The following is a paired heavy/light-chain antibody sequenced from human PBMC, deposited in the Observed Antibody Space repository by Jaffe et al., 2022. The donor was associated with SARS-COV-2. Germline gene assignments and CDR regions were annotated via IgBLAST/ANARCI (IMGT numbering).Heavy chain of an antibody. Sequence: QVQLVESGGGVVQPGRSLRLSCAASGFSFSTYGMHWVRQAPGKGLEWVAVIWYDGSNKYYADSVKGRFTISRDDSKTTLYLQMNSLRADDTAVYYCARGGSLTEQFDYWGQGTLVTVSS. CDR1: GFSFSTYG. V-gene: IGHV3-33*01. CDR3: ARGGSLTEQFDY. J-gene: IGHJ4*02. CDR2: IWYDGSNK. D-gene: IGHD1-1*01.
Light chain of an antibody. CDR3: MQGTHWPPWT. V-gene: IGKV2-30*01. CDR1: QSLVYSDGNTY. Sequence: DVVMTQSPLSLPVTLGQPASISCRSSQSLVYSDGNTYLNWFQQRPGQPPRRLIYKVSNRDSGVPDRFSGSGSGTDFTLKISRVEAEDVGVYYCMQGTHWPPWTFGQGTKVEIK. CDR2: KVS. J-gene: IGKJ1*01.